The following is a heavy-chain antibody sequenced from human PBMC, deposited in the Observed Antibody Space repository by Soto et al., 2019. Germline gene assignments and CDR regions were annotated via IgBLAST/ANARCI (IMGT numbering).Heavy chain of an antibody. CDR2: MNPNSGNT. D-gene: IGHD3-3*01. Sequence: QVQLVQSGAEVQKPGASVKVSCKASGYTFTSYDINWVRQATGQGLEWMGWMNPNSGNTGYAQKFQGRVTMTRNTSISTAYMELSSLRSEDTAVYYCARTERSYDFWSGYAGMNWFDPWGQGTLVTVSS. V-gene: IGHV1-8*01. CDR3: ARTERSYDFWSGYAGMNWFDP. CDR1: GYTFTSYD. J-gene: IGHJ5*02.